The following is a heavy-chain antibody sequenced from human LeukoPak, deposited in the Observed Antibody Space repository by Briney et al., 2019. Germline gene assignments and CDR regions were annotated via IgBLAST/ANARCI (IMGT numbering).Heavy chain of an antibody. D-gene: IGHD3-3*01. CDR1: GYTFTSYA. J-gene: IGHJ5*02. CDR3: AREIRFLEWFPNWFDP. CDR2: INAGNGNT. V-gene: IGHV1-3*01. Sequence: ASVKVSCKASGYTFTSYAMHWVRQAPGQRLEWMGWINAGNGNTKYSQKFQGRVTITRDTSASTAYMELSSLRSEDTAVYYCAREIRFLEWFPNWFDPWGQGTLVTVSS.